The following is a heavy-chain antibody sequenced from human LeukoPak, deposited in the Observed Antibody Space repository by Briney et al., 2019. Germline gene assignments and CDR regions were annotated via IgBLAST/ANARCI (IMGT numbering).Heavy chain of an antibody. D-gene: IGHD1-26*01. V-gene: IGHV4-39*07. CDR3: ARDRTWEGYRWKGSTNWFDP. CDR2: IYYSGST. Sequence: SETLSLTCTVSGGSISSSSYYWGWIRQPPGKGLEWIGSIYYSGSTYYNPSLKSRVTISVDTSKNQFSLKLSSVTAADTAVYYCARDRTWEGYRWKGSTNWFDPWGQGTLVTVSS. J-gene: IGHJ5*02. CDR1: GGSISSSSYY.